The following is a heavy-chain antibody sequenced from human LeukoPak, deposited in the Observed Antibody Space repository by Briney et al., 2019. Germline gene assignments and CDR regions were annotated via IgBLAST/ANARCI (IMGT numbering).Heavy chain of an antibody. J-gene: IGHJ4*02. Sequence: PSETLSLTCTVSGGSISSSSYYWGWIRQPPGKGLEWIGSIYYSGSTYYNPSLKSRVTISVDTSKNQFSLKLSSVTAADTAVYYCANSSGWYSHYFDYWGQGTLVTVSS. CDR1: GGSISSSSYY. D-gene: IGHD6-19*01. CDR2: IYYSGST. V-gene: IGHV4-39*01. CDR3: ANSSGWYSHYFDY.